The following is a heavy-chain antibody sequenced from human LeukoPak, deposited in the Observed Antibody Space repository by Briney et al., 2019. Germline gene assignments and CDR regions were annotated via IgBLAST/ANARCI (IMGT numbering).Heavy chain of an antibody. V-gene: IGHV3-7*01. CDR2: INQDGSEK. CDR3: ARWRLYNWNSFDY. D-gene: IGHD1-1*01. CDR1: GFTFSSYW. Sequence: GGSLRLSCAASGFTFSSYWMNWVRQAPGKGLEWVANINQDGSEKYYVDSVKGRFTISRDIARNSLYLQMNSLRAEDTAVYYCARWRLYNWNSFDYWGQGALVTVSS. J-gene: IGHJ4*02.